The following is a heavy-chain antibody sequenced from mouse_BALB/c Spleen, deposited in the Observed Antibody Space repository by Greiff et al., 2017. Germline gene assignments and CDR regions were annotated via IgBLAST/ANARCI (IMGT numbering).Heavy chain of an antibody. CDR3: ARGGPYGYDRAMDY. Sequence: VQLQQPGAELVKPGASVKLSCKASGYTFTSYWMHWVKQRPGQGLEWIGEINPSNGRTNYNEKFKSKATLTVDKSSSTAYMQLSSLTSEDSAVYYCARGGPYGYDRAMDYWGQGTSVTVSS. V-gene: IGHV1S81*02. D-gene: IGHD2-2*01. CDR1: GYTFTSYW. CDR2: INPSNGRT. J-gene: IGHJ4*01.